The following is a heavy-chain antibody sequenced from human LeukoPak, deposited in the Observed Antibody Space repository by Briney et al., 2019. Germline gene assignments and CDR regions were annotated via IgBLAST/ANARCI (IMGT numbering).Heavy chain of an antibody. CDR2: INHSGST. D-gene: IGHD2-8*01. J-gene: IGHJ6*03. CDR1: GGSFSGYY. Sequence: SETLSLTCAVYGGSFSGYYWSWIRQPPGKGLEWIGEINHSGSTNYNPSLKSRVTISVDTSKNQFSLKVHSLTAADTAVYYCATNGYYCMDVWGKGTTVTVSS. CDR3: ATNGYYCMDV. V-gene: IGHV4-34*01.